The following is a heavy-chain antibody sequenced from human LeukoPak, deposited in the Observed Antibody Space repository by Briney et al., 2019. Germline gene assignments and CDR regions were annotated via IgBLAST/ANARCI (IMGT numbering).Heavy chain of an antibody. CDR1: GYTFTSYG. CDR2: ISAYNGNT. CDR3: ARSPTMVRGVRGTYYYYYMDV. D-gene: IGHD3-10*01. V-gene: IGHV1-18*01. Sequence: ASVKVSCKASGYTFTSYGISWVRQAPGQGLEWMGWISAYNGNTNYAQKLQGRVTMTTDTSTSTAYMELRSLRSDDTAVYYCARSPTMVRGVRGTYYYYYMDVWGKGTTVTISS. J-gene: IGHJ6*03.